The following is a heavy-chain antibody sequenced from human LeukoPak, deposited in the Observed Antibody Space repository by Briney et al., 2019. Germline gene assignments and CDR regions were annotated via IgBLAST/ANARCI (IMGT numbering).Heavy chain of an antibody. J-gene: IGHJ3*02. CDR2: ISGTGDRT. V-gene: IGHV3-23*01. CDR3: AKERATWYDSNAFDI. CDR1: GFTFKNYA. Sequence: PGGSLRLSCAASGFTFKNYAMSWVRQTPGKGLEWVSAISGTGDRTYYADSVKGRFTISRDNSKNTLYQQMNSLRAEDTAVYYCAKERATWYDSNAFDIWGQGTVVTVSS. D-gene: IGHD1-20*01.